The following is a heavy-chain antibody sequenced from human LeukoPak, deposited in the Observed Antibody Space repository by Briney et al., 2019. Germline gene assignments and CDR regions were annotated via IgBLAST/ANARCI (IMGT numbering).Heavy chain of an antibody. V-gene: IGHV1-18*01. CDR1: GYTFTSYG. D-gene: IGHD3-22*01. CDR2: ISAYNGNT. J-gene: IGHJ4*02. CDR3: AGHYYDSSGYYVDY. Sequence: ASVKVSCKASGYTFTSYGISWVRQAPGQGLEWMGWISAYNGNTNYAQKLQGRVTMTTDTSTSTAYMELRSLRSNDTAVYYCAGHYYDSSGYYVDYWGQGTLVTVSS.